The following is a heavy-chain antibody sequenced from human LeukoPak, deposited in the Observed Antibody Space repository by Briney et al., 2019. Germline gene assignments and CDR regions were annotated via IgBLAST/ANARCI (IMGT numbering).Heavy chain of an antibody. CDR1: GFTFGDYA. J-gene: IGHJ6*02. V-gene: IGHV3-49*04. Sequence: PGGSLRLSCTASGFTFGDYAMSWVRQAPGKGLEWVGFIRGKAYGGTTEYAASVKGRFTISRDDSKSIAYLQMNSLKTEDTAVYYCTRVNLLWFGELSAGMDVWGQGTTVTVSS. D-gene: IGHD3-10*01. CDR3: TRVNLLWFGELSAGMDV. CDR2: IRGKAYGGTT.